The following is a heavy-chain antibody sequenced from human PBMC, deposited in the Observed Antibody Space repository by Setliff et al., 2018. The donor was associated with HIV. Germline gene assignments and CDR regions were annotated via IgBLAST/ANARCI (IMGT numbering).Heavy chain of an antibody. V-gene: IGHV1-46*01. Sequence: ASVKVSCKASGYTFTSYYMHWVRQAPGQGLEWMGIINPSGGSTSYAQKFQGRVTMTRDTSTSTVYMELSSLRSEDTAVYYCARGGPVLLWFGELYNYYYYMDVWGKGTTVTVS. CDR1: GYTFTSYY. D-gene: IGHD3-10*01. J-gene: IGHJ6*03. CDR2: INPSGGST. CDR3: ARGGPVLLWFGELYNYYYYMDV.